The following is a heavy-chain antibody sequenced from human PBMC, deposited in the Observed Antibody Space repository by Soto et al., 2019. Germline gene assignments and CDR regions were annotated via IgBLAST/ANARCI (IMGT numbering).Heavy chain of an antibody. CDR3: LTGLSSGYSYFDY. V-gene: IGHV3-15*01. D-gene: IGHD3-22*01. CDR1: GFTFSDAW. J-gene: IGHJ4*02. CDR2: IKRTTDGGTT. Sequence: QLVESGGGLVKPGESLRLSCAASGFTFSDAWMSWVRQATGKGLEWVGRIKRTTDGGTTDYAAPVKGRFTISRDDSKETLNLQMNSLKTEDAAVYICLTGLSSGYSYFDYWGQGVLVTVS.